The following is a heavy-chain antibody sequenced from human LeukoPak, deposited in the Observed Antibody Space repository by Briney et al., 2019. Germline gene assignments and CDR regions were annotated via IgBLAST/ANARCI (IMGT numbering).Heavy chain of an antibody. Sequence: GGSLRLSCAVSGFTFDDYAMHWVRQVPGKGLEWVSGINWNSDSIGYADSVKGRFTTSRDNAKNTLYLQMNSLRAEDTAVYYCARGSIAVAGTITFWGQGTLVTVSS. V-gene: IGHV3-9*01. CDR1: GFTFDDYA. CDR3: ARGSIAVAGTITF. J-gene: IGHJ4*02. CDR2: INWNSDSI. D-gene: IGHD6-19*01.